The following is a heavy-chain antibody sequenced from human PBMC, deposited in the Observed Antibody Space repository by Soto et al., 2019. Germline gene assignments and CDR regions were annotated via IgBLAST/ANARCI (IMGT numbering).Heavy chain of an antibody. CDR3: ARGVGSLAARRTTPFDY. D-gene: IGHD6-6*01. Sequence: SETLSLTCAVYVWSFSVYYLSWIRQPPVKGLEWIGKMNHSGSTSYNPSLKIRVTISVDTSKNQFSLKLSSVTAADTAVYYCARGVGSLAARRTTPFDYWGQGTLVTVSS. J-gene: IGHJ4*02. CDR1: VWSFSVYY. V-gene: IGHV4-34*01. CDR2: MNHSGST.